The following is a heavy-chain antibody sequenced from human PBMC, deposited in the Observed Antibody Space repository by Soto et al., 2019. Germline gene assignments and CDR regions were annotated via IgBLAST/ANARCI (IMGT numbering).Heavy chain of an antibody. CDR3: ARDFYGGYTYGPGDY. D-gene: IGHD5-18*01. CDR1: GGKSIAHG. J-gene: IGHJ4*02. CDR2: IHGDGGKI. Sequence: RLSWTAAGGKSIAHGGSWVSQDQGKGLEWVANIHGDGGKIYYVDSVKGRFTISRDNAKRSLYLQMNSLRAEDTAVYYCARDFYGGYTYGPGDYWGQGALVTVSS. V-gene: IGHV3-7*01.